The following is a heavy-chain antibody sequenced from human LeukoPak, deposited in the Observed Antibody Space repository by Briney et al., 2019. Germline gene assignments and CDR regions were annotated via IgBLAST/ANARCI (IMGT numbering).Heavy chain of an antibody. CDR3: ARSGFIAVAAFFDY. Sequence: PGGSLRLSCAASGFTFSSYWMSWVRQAPGKGLKWVANIKQDGSEKYYVDSVKGRFTISRDNAKNSLYLQMNSLRAEDTAVYYCARSGFIAVAAFFDYWGQGTLVTVSS. J-gene: IGHJ4*02. V-gene: IGHV3-7*01. CDR1: GFTFSSYW. CDR2: IKQDGSEK. D-gene: IGHD6-19*01.